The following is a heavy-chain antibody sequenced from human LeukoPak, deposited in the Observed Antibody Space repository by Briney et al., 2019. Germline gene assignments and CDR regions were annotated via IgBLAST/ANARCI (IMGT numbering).Heavy chain of an antibody. CDR3: ASGDYVWGSYRYNRDY. CDR1: GNYW. D-gene: IGHD3-16*02. Sequence: TGGSLRLSCAASGNYWMHWVRQVPGKGLVWVSHINSDGSWTSYADSVKGRFTISKDNAKNTLYLQMNSLRAEDTAVYYCASGDYVWGSYRYNRDYWGQGTLVTVSS. J-gene: IGHJ4*02. V-gene: IGHV3-74*01. CDR2: INSDGSWT.